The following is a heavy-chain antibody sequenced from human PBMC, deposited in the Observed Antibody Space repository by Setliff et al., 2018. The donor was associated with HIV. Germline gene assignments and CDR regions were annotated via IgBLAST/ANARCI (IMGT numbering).Heavy chain of an antibody. D-gene: IGHD2-15*01. CDR2: IYYSGST. J-gene: IGHJ4*02. CDR3: ARGPYCSGGSCYSSLDY. V-gene: IGHV4-59*01. Sequence: SSETLSLTCTVSGGSISSYYWSWIRQPPGKGLEWIGYIYYSGSTKYNPSLKSRVTISADTSKNQFSLKLSSVTAADTAVYYCARGPYCSGGSCYSSLDYWGQGTLVTVPS. CDR1: GGSISSYY.